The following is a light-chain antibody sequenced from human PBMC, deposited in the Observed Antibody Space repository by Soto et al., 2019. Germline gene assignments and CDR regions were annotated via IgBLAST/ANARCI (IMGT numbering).Light chain of an antibody. CDR1: SSNIGSNT. CDR3: ATWDDTLNGDVV. CDR2: STF. Sequence: QSVLTQPPSASGTPGQRVTISCSGGSSNIGSNTVNWYQQLPGTAPRLLIYSTFQRPSGVPDRCSGSKSGTSASLAINGLQSEDEADYYCATWDDTLNGDVVFGGGTKLTVL. V-gene: IGLV1-44*01. J-gene: IGLJ2*01.